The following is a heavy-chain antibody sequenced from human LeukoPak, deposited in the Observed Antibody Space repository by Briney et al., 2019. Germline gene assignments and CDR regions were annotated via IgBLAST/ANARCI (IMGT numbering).Heavy chain of an antibody. CDR2: IWYDGSNK. V-gene: IGHV3-33*01. CDR3: ARGRQGRELDY. Sequence: SGGSLRLSCAASGFTFSSYGMHWVRQAPGKGLEWVAVIWYDGSNKYYADSVKGRFTISRDNSKNTLYLQMNSLRAEDTAVYYCARGRQGRELDYWGQGTLVTVSS. D-gene: IGHD5-24*01. J-gene: IGHJ4*02. CDR1: GFTFSSYG.